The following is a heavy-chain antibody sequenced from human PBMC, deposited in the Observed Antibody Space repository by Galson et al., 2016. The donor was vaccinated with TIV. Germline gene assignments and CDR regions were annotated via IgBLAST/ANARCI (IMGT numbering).Heavy chain of an antibody. CDR2: IIPILGMT. Sequence: SVKVSCKASGGTFSSHVISWVRQAPGQGLEWVGRIIPILGMTNYAQKLQGRVTITADKSTTAAFMELSSLRFEDTAVYYCVRHCTTTSCYESLPDALDVWGQGTTVTVSS. V-gene: IGHV1-69*04. CDR1: GGTFSSHV. CDR3: VRHCTTTSCYESLPDALDV. D-gene: IGHD2-2*01. J-gene: IGHJ6*02.